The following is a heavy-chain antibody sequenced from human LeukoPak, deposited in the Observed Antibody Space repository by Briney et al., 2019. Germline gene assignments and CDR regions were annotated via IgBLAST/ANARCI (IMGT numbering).Heavy chain of an antibody. D-gene: IGHD5-24*01. CDR2: IYYSGST. J-gene: IGHJ4*02. CDR3: ARVLVEMATIVGFDY. Sequence: SETLSLTCTVSGGSISSYYWSWIRQPPGKGLEWIGYIYYSGSTNYNPSLKSRVPISVDTSKNQFSLKLSSVTAADTAVYYCARVLVEMATIVGFDYWGQGTLVTVSS. CDR1: GGSISSYY. V-gene: IGHV4-59*01.